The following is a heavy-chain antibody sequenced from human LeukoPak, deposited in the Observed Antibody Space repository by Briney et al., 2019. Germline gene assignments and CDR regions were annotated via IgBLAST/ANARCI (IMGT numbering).Heavy chain of an antibody. V-gene: IGHV3-21*01. Sequence: TGGSLRLSCAASGFTFSSYSMNWVRQAPGKGLEWVSSISSSSSYINYADSVRGRFTISSDNAKNSLFLQMDSLRGEDTAVYYCARCTTGKTFGSLREIKKSREIDYWGQGTLVTVSS. J-gene: IGHJ4*02. CDR1: GFTFSSYS. D-gene: IGHD1-1*01. CDR3: ARCTTGKTFGSLREIKKSREIDY. CDR2: ISSSSSYI.